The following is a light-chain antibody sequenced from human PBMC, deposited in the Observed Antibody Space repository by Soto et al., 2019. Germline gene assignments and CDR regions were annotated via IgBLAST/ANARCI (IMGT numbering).Light chain of an antibody. J-gene: IGKJ2*01. Sequence: DIQMTQSPSTLSASVGDRVTITCRASQSINTWLAWYQQKPGKAPKLLIYKASSLGSGVPSRFSGSGSGTDFTITISSLQPDEFAIYYCQQYNSHSSYTFGQGTKLEIK. CDR3: QQYNSHSSYT. CDR1: QSINTW. CDR2: KAS. V-gene: IGKV1-5*03.